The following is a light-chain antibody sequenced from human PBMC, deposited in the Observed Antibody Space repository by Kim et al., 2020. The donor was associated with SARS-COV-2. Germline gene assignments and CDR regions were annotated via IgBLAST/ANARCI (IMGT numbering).Light chain of an antibody. CDR1: DVGSKS. V-gene: IGLV3-21*04. CDR2: YDG. Sequence: APGKAARITGGGNDVGSKSVPWYQQKPGQAPVLIIYYDGDRPSGIPERFSGSNSANTATLTISRVEAGDEADYYCQVWDSDSDHAVFGGGTKVTVL. CDR3: QVWDSDSDHAV. J-gene: IGLJ2*01.